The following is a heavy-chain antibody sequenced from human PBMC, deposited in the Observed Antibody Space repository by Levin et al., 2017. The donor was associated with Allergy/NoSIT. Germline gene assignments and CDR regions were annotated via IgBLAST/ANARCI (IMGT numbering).Heavy chain of an antibody. J-gene: IGHJ3*02. CDR3: ARGLRLQWLVPHDAFDI. CDR2: IYYSGST. CDR1: GGSISSGDYY. V-gene: IGHV4-30-4*01. D-gene: IGHD5/OR15-5a*01. Sequence: SETLSLTCTVSGGSISSGDYYWSCIRQPPGKGLEWIGYIYYSGSTYYNPSLKSRVTISVDTSKNQFSLKLSSVTAADTAVYYCARGLRLQWLVPHDAFDIWGQGTMVTVSS.